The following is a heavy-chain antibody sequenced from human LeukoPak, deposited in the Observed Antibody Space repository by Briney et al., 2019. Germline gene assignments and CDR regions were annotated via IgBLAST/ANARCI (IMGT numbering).Heavy chain of an antibody. V-gene: IGHV4-34*01. CDR2: IYNSGST. Sequence: SETLSLTCAVYGGSFSGYYWSWIRQPPGKGLEWIGEIYNSGSTIYNPSLKSRVTISVDTSKNQFSLNLISVTAADTAVYYCVRAYDYWGQGTLVTVSS. J-gene: IGHJ4*02. CDR3: VRAYDY. CDR1: GGSFSGYY.